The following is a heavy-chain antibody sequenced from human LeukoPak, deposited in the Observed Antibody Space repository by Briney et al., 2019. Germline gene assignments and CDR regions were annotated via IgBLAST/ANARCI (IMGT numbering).Heavy chain of an antibody. CDR1: XFIXNTFW. CDR2: INQDGSDM. J-gene: IGHJ3*01. Sequence: GSXXLXCXAXXFIXNTFWMNWVRLTPGKGLEWVAKINQDGSDMYYVDSVKGRFFVSRDNARNLVYLQMNSLRVDDTAVYYCARDFPGIGRGTFDFWGQGTIIIVSS. V-gene: IGHV3-7*03. D-gene: IGHD3-10*01. CDR3: ARDFPGIGRGTFDF.